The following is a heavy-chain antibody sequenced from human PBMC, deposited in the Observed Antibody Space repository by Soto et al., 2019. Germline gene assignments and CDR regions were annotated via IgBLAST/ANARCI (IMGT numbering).Heavy chain of an antibody. V-gene: IGHV1-18*01. J-gene: IGHJ3*02. CDR1: GYDFTSYG. D-gene: IGHD2-21*01. CDR2: ISAYNGKR. Sequence: QGQLLQSGDEVKKPGASVRVSCRASGYDFTSYGISWVRQAPGQGLERVSWISAYNGKRDTAQKFQGRVTMTLDTSPDTAHMELGDLTSADTAVYYCARERIVASIHDAVEIWGQGTMVAVPS. CDR3: ARERIVASIHDAVEI.